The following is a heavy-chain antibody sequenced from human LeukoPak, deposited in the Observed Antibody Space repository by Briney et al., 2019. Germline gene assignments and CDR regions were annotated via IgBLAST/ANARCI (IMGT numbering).Heavy chain of an antibody. J-gene: IGHJ4*02. D-gene: IGHD2-8*01. V-gene: IGHV4-34*01. CDR3: ARKVYAASLDY. CDR2: INHSGST. CDR1: GGSFSGYY. Sequence: SETLSLTCAVYGGSFSGYYWSWIRQPPGKGLEWIGEINHSGSTNYNPSLKSRVTISVDTSKNQFSLQLSSVSAADTAVYYCARKVYAASLDYWGQGTLVTVSS.